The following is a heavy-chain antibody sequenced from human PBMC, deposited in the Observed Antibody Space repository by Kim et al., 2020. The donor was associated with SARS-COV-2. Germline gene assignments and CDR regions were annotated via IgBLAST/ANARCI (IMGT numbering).Heavy chain of an antibody. CDR1: GFTFDTYG. CDR2: ISGNGVNK. D-gene: IGHD3-22*01. J-gene: IGHJ6*02. V-gene: IGHV3-23*01. CDR3: AKVVVMDGYNYYYYYGMDA. Sequence: GGSLRLSCVASGFTFDTYGMSWVRQAPGKGLEWVSVISGNGVNKFYADSVRGRFTISRDNSKNTMSLRMNSLRDEDTALYYCAKVVVMDGYNYYYYYGMDAWGQGTAVPVSS.